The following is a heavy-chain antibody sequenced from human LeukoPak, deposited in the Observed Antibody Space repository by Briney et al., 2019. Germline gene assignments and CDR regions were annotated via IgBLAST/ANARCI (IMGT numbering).Heavy chain of an antibody. Sequence: SLKVSCKASGGTFTSYAISWVRQAPGQGLEWMGRIIPILGIANYAQKFQGRVTITADKSTSTAYMELSSLRSEDTVVYYCARAIPTTVTTNAFDIWGQGTMVTVSS. CDR2: IIPILGIA. J-gene: IGHJ3*02. V-gene: IGHV1-69*04. CDR1: GGTFTSYA. CDR3: ARAIPTTVTTNAFDI. D-gene: IGHD4-17*01.